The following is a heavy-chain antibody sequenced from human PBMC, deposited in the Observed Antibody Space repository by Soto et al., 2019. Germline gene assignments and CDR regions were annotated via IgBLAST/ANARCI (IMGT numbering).Heavy chain of an antibody. CDR2: ISAYNGNT. Sequence: QVQLVQSGAEVKKPGASVKVSCKASGYTFTSYGISWVRQAPGQGLEWMGWISAYNGNTNYAQKLQGRVTMTTDTSTSTAYMELRSLRSDDTAVYYCAREGITAAGTFPLYYDYGMDVWGQGTTVTVSS. V-gene: IGHV1-18*01. CDR3: AREGITAAGTFPLYYDYGMDV. J-gene: IGHJ6*02. D-gene: IGHD6-13*01. CDR1: GYTFTSYG.